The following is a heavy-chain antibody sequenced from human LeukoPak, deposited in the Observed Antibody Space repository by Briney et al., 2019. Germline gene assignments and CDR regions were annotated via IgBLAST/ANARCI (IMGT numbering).Heavy chain of an antibody. D-gene: IGHD3-9*01. Sequence: PGGSLRLSCAASGFTFSSYAMHWVRQAPGKGLEWVSSISSSTSYIYYADSVKGRFTISRDNAKNSLYLQMNSLRAEDTAMYYCARVGYDILTGQLDYWGQGTLVTVSS. CDR3: ARVGYDILTGQLDY. J-gene: IGHJ4*02. V-gene: IGHV3-21*01. CDR1: GFTFSSYA. CDR2: ISSSTSYI.